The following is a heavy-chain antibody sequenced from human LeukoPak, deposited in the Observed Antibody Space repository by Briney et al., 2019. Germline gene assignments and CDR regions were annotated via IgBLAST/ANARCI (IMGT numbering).Heavy chain of an antibody. V-gene: IGHV6-1*01. Sequence: SQTLSLTCAISGDSFSSDSSAWNWPRQSPSRGLEWLGTTYYRSKWYDDYAVSVKGRISINPDTSKNQFSLQLKSVTPEDTAVYYCARVFGTGSGWYRFFFDYWGQGTLVTVSS. CDR2: TYYRSKWYD. CDR3: ARVFGTGSGWYRFFFDY. J-gene: IGHJ4*02. D-gene: IGHD6-19*01. CDR1: GDSFSSDSSA.